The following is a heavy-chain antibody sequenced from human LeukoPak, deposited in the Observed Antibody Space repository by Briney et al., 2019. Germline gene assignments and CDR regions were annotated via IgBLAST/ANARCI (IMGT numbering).Heavy chain of an antibody. J-gene: IGHJ4*02. V-gene: IGHV1-18*01. CDR2: ISAYNGNT. D-gene: IGHD3-22*01. CDR3: ARDLDYYDSSGYYPFDY. CDR1: GGTFSSYA. Sequence: GASVKVSCKASGGTFSSYAISWVRQAPGQGLEWMGWISAYNGNTNYAQKLQGRVTMTTDTSTSTAYMELRSLRSDDTAVYYCARDLDYYDSSGYYPFDYWGQGTLVTVSS.